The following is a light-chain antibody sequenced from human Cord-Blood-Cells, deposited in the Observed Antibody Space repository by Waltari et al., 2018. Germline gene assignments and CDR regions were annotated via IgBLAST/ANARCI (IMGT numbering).Light chain of an antibody. Sequence: AIRITQSPSSLSASTGDRVTITCRASQGISSYLAWYQQKPGKAPKLLSYAASTLQSGVPSRCSGSGSGTDFTLTSSCLQSEDFATYYCQQYYSYPLTFGGGTKVEIK. J-gene: IGKJ4*01. V-gene: IGKV1-8*01. CDR3: QQYYSYPLT. CDR2: AAS. CDR1: QGISSY.